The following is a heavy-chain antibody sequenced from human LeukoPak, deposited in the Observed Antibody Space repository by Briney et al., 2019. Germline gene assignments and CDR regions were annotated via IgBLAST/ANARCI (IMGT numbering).Heavy chain of an antibody. V-gene: IGHV3-66*01. Sequence: GGSLRLSCAASGFTVSTNYMIWVRQAPGKGLEWVSVIYSGGSTYYADSVKGRFTISRDNSKNTLYLQMNSLRAEDTAVYYCARDGDSSGYYVNFDYWGQGTLVTVSS. CDR2: IYSGGST. CDR1: GFTVSTNY. CDR3: ARDGDSSGYYVNFDY. J-gene: IGHJ4*02. D-gene: IGHD3-22*01.